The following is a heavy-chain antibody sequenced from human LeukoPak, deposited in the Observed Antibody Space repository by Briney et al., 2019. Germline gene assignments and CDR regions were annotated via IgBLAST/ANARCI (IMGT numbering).Heavy chain of an antibody. D-gene: IGHD3-22*01. CDR3: ARGYYDSSDYEYFQH. J-gene: IGHJ1*01. V-gene: IGHV1-2*02. Sequence: ASVKVSCKASGYTFSGYYLHWVRQAPGQGLEWMGWINPNSGGTNSAQKFQGRVTMTRDTSIITAYMELSRLRSDDTAVYFCARGYYDSSDYEYFQHWGQGTLDTVSS. CDR2: INPNSGGT. CDR1: GYTFSGYY.